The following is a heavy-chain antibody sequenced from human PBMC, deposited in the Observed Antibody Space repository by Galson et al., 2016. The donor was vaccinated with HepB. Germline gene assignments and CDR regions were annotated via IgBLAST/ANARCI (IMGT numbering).Heavy chain of an antibody. CDR2: IYSDVST. V-gene: IGHV3-66*02. CDR1: GFTVSNNS. J-gene: IGHJ4*02. Sequence: SLRLSCAASGFTVSNNSINWVRQAPGKGLEWVSVIYSDVSTYYSDSVKGRFTISRDHSKTTLYLQMNSLRTDDTAINYCARTHTWGQGTLVTVSS. CDR3: ARTHT.